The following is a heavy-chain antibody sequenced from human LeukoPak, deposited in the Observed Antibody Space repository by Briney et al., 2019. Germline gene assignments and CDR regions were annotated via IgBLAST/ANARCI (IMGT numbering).Heavy chain of an antibody. CDR2: IYYSGST. D-gene: IGHD3-10*01. V-gene: IGHV4-39*01. CDR3: ARQSPYYYGSGSLNWFDP. J-gene: IGHJ5*02. Sequence: PSETLSLTCTVSGGSISSSSYYWGWIRQPPGKGLEWLGSIYYSGSTYYNPSLKSRVTISVDTSKNQFSLKLSSVTAADTAVYYCARQSPYYYGSGSLNWFDPWGQGTLVTVSS. CDR1: GGSISSSSYY.